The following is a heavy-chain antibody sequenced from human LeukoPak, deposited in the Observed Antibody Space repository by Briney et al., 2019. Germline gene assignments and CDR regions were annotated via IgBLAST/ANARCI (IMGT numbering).Heavy chain of an antibody. CDR3: ASRSTYTYGRTGYFDY. D-gene: IGHD5-18*01. J-gene: IGHJ4*02. Sequence: PGGSLRLSCAASGFTFSSYGMSWIRQAPGKGLEWVSYISSSGSTIYYADSVKGRFTISRDNAKNSLYLQMNSLRAEDTAVYYCASRSTYTYGRTGYFDYWGQGTLVTVSS. CDR1: GFTFSSYG. V-gene: IGHV3-11*01. CDR2: ISSSGSTI.